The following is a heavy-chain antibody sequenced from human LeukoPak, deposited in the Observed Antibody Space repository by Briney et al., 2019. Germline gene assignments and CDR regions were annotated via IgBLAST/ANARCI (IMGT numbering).Heavy chain of an antibody. J-gene: IGHJ4*02. CDR2: ISYDGSNK. D-gene: IGHD3-10*01. Sequence: GRSLRLSCAGSGFTFSSYGMHWVRQAPGKGLEWVEVISYDGSNKYYADSVKGRFTISRDNSKNTLYLQMNSLRAEDTAVYYCAKDRRYYGSGSYMDYWGQGTLVTVSS. V-gene: IGHV3-30*18. CDR1: GFTFSSYG. CDR3: AKDRRYYGSGSYMDY.